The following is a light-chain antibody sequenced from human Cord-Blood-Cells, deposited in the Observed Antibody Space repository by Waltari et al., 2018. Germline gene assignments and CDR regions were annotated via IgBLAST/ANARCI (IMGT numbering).Light chain of an antibody. J-gene: IGLJ3*02. Sequence: QSVLTQPPSASGTPGQRVTISCSGSSSNIGSNTVNWYQQLPGTAPKRPIYSNNQRPSGVPDRFSGSKSGTSASLAISGLQSEDEADYYCAAWDDSLNGWVFGGGTKLTVL. CDR2: SNN. V-gene: IGLV1-44*01. CDR1: SSNIGSNT. CDR3: AAWDDSLNGWV.